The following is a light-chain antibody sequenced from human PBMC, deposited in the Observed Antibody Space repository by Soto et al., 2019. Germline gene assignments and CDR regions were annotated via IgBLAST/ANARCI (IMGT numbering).Light chain of an antibody. CDR3: QQYSSSPPEFT. CDR1: QSVSSNY. V-gene: IGKV3-20*01. Sequence: EIVLTQSPGTLSVSPGERVTLSCRASQSVSSNYLAWYQQRPGQAPRLLIFGASYRATGIPDRFSGSGSGTDFTLTIGRLEPEDFAVYYCQQYSSSPPEFTFGPGTKVDSK. J-gene: IGKJ3*01. CDR2: GAS.